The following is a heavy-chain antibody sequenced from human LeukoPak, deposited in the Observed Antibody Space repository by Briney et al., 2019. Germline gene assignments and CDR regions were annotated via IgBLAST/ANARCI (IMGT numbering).Heavy chain of an antibody. V-gene: IGHV1-18*01. J-gene: IGHJ3*02. Sequence: ASVKVSCKASGYTFTIYGISWVRQAPGQGLEWMGWISGYNGNTNYAQKSQGRVTMTTDTSTSTAYMELRSRRSDDTAVYYCTRDCSLYCSSTSCCFRAFDIWGQGTMVTVSS. D-gene: IGHD2-2*01. CDR1: GYTFTIYG. CDR3: TRDCSLYCSSTSCCFRAFDI. CDR2: ISGYNGNT.